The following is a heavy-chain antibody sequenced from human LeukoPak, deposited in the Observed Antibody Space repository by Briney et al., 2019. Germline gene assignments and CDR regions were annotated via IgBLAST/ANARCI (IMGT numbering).Heavy chain of an antibody. V-gene: IGHV4-39*07. J-gene: IGHJ3*02. CDR2: IYYSGTT. D-gene: IGHD3-22*01. Sequence: SETLSLTCTVSGGSISSSSYYWGWIRQPPGKGLEWIGSIYYSGTTYYNPSLKSRVTISVDTSKNQFSLKLSSVTAADTAVYYCARDRNTDSSGYLDAFDIWGQGTMVTVSS. CDR3: ARDRNTDSSGYLDAFDI. CDR1: GGSISSSSYY.